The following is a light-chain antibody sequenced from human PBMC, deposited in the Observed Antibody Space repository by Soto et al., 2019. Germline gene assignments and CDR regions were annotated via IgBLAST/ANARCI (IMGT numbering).Light chain of an antibody. V-gene: IGLV2-18*01. CDR2: EVN. CDR3: SLYTAASSRVV. Sequence: QSVLTQPPSVSGSPGQSVTITCTGNSSDVGTYNRFSWYQQPPGTAPKLIIYEVNNRPSGVPDRFSGSKSGNTASLTISGLQAEDEADYHCSLYTAASSRVVFGGGTKVTVL. J-gene: IGLJ2*01. CDR1: SSDVGTYNR.